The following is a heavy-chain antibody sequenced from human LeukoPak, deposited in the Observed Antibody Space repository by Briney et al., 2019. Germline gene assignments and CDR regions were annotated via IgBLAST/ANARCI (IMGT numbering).Heavy chain of an antibody. J-gene: IGHJ4*02. CDR1: GFSLSTSGVG. CDR2: IYWNDDK. D-gene: IGHD3-9*01. CDR3: AHSLLRYFDWLLPYYFDY. V-gene: IGHV2-5*01. Sequence: SGPTLVKPTQTLTLTCTFSGFSLSTSGVGVGWIRQPPGKALEWLALIYWNDDKRYSPSLKSRLTITKDTSKNQVVLTMTNTDPVDTATYYCAHSLLRYFDWLLPYYFDYWGQGTLVTVSS.